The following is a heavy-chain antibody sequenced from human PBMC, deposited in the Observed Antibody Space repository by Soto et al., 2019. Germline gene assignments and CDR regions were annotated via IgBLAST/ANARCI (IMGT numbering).Heavy chain of an antibody. CDR1: GFTFSSYD. CDR2: IGTAGDT. D-gene: IGHD6-6*01. Sequence: QAGGSLRLSCAASGFTFSSYDMHWVRQATGKGLEWVSAIGTAGDTYYPGSVKGRFTISRDNAKNSLYLQMNSLRAEDTAVYYCVTARPENYYYGMDVWGQGTTVTVSS. J-gene: IGHJ6*02. CDR3: VTARPENYYYGMDV. V-gene: IGHV3-13*01.